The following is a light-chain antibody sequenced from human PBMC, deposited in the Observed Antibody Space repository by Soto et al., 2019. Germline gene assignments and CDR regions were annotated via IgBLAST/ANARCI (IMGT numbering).Light chain of an antibody. CDR1: QSVSSN. V-gene: IGKV3-15*01. CDR3: QQYNDWPPYT. J-gene: IGKJ2*01. CDR2: GAS. Sequence: EIVMKQSPATLSVSPGERATLSCRASQSVSSNLAWYQQKPGQDPRLLIYGASTRATGIPARFSGSGSGTEFTLTLRIRQSEDFPVYYRQQYNDWPPYTFGQGNKLEI.